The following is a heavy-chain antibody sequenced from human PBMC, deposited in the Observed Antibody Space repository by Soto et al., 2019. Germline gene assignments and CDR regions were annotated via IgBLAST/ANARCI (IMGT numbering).Heavy chain of an antibody. CDR2: INPNSGGT. Sequence: ASVKVSCKAPGYTFTGYYMHWVRQAPGQGLEWMGWINPNSGGTNYAQKFQGWVTMTRNTSISTAYMELSRLRSDDTAVYYCARVGGAEAMDYYYYGMDVWGQGTTVTVSS. J-gene: IGHJ6*02. CDR1: GYTFTGYY. V-gene: IGHV1-2*04. D-gene: IGHD3-16*01. CDR3: ARVGGAEAMDYYYYGMDV.